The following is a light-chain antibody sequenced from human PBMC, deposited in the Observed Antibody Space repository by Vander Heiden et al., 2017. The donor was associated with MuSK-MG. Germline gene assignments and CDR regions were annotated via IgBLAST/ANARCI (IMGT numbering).Light chain of an antibody. V-gene: IGKV1-5*01. CDR2: DAS. CDR1: QNIRKW. J-gene: IGKJ5*01. CDR3: QHYGTFSIT. Sequence: DIQMTQSPSSLSASIGDRVTITCRASQNIRKWLAWYQQKPGKAPNLLIYDASTLESGVPSRFSGSGSGTEFTLTISSLQPDDFASYYCQHYGTFSITFGQGTRLXIE.